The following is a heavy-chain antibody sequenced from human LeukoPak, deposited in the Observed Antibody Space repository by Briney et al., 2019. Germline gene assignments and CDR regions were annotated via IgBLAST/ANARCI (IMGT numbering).Heavy chain of an antibody. CDR2: IYHSGST. CDR1: GGSISSYY. Sequence: SETLSLTCTVSGGSISSYYWSWIRQPPGKGLEWIGSIYHSGSTYYNPSLKSRVTISVDTSKNQFSLKLSSVTAADTAVYYCARGLGDYWGQGTLVTVSS. V-gene: IGHV4-38-2*02. CDR3: ARGLGDY. J-gene: IGHJ4*02. D-gene: IGHD7-27*01.